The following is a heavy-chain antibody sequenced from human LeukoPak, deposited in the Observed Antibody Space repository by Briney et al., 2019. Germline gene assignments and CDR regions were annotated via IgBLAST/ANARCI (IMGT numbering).Heavy chain of an antibody. Sequence: PGGSLRLSCAASGFTFSDYYMSWIRQAPGKGLEWVSYISSSGSTIYYADSVKGRFTISRDNAKNSLYLQMNSLRAEDTAMYYCARRGDDYDFWSGYYKPQGEGAFDIWGQGTMVTVSS. D-gene: IGHD3-3*01. CDR2: ISSSGSTI. CDR1: GFTFSDYY. J-gene: IGHJ3*02. V-gene: IGHV3-11*04. CDR3: ARRGDDYDFWSGYYKPQGEGAFDI.